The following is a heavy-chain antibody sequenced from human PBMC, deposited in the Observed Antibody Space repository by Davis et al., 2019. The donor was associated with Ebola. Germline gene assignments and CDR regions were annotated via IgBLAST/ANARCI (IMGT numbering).Heavy chain of an antibody. D-gene: IGHD5-18*01. J-gene: IGHJ4*02. CDR3: ARDRGYSYGYGLDY. CDR2: IWYDGSNK. V-gene: IGHV3-33*08. Sequence: PGGSLRLSCAASGFTFSSYGMHWVRQAPGKGLEWVAVIWYDGSNKYYADSVKGRFTISRDNSKNTLYLQMNSLRAEDTAVYYCARDRGYSYGYGLDYWGQGTLVTVSS. CDR1: GFTFSSYG.